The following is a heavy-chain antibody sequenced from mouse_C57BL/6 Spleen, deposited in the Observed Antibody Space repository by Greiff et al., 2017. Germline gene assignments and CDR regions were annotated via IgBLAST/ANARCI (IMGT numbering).Heavy chain of an antibody. CDR3: ARQDDRNYAMDY. D-gene: IGHD2-12*01. J-gene: IGHJ4*01. Sequence: EVMLVESGGGLVQPGGSLKLSCAASGFTFSDYYMYWVRQTPEKRLEWVAYISNGGGSTYYPDTVKGRFTISRDNAKNTLYLQMSRLKSEDTAMYYCARQDDRNYAMDYWGQGTSVTVSA. CDR1: GFTFSDYY. CDR2: ISNGGGST. V-gene: IGHV5-12*01.